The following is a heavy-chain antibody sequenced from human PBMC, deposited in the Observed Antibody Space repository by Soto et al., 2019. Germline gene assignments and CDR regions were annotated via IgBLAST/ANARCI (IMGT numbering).Heavy chain of an antibody. Sequence: GGSLRLSCTTSGFTFANAFMNWVRQAPGKGLEWIGRIRTKTYGEAVDYAAPVKGRFTISRDDSKDTMYLQMNSVRSEDTAVYYCTSCRGYCTGLVAYDIWGQGTMVTVS. CDR1: GFTFANAF. CDR2: IRTKTYGEAV. V-gene: IGHV3-15*05. D-gene: IGHD2-8*01. CDR3: TSCRGYCTGLVAYDI. J-gene: IGHJ3*02.